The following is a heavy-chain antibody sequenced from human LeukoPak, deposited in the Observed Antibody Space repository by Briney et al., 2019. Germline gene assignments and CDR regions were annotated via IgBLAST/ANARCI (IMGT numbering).Heavy chain of an antibody. V-gene: IGHV1-46*01. CDR3: ARDVSGYDQGYYYGMDV. D-gene: IGHD5-12*01. CDR2: INPSGGST. CDR1: GYTFTSYY. Sequence: ASVKVSCKASGYTFTSYYMHRVRQAPGQGLEWMGIINPSGGSTSYAQKFQGRVTMTRDTSTSTVYMELSSLRSEDTAVYYCARDVSGYDQGYYYGMDVWGQGTTVTVSS. J-gene: IGHJ6*02.